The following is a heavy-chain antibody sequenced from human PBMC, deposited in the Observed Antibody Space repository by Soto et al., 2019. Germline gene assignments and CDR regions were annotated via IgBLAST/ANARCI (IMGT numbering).Heavy chain of an antibody. Sequence: QVQLVQSGAEVKKPGASVKVSCKASGYTFTGYYLHWIRQAPGQGLEWMGWMRPDRGGANYAQKFRGRVAMTRDTSISTFYTELSRLRSDDTAVYYCARDAHEGVYDYGGQGALVTVSS. CDR1: GYTFTGYY. D-gene: IGHD3-16*01. CDR2: MRPDRGGA. V-gene: IGHV1-2*02. CDR3: ARDAHEGVYDY. J-gene: IGHJ4*02.